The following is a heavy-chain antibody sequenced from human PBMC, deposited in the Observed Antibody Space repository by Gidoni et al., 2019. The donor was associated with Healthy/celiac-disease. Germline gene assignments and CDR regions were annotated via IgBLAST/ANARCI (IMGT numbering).Heavy chain of an antibody. Sequence: EVQLFESGGGLVQTGGSLMLSCAAAGCTFGSYAMRWVRQSPGKGRECVSAISGSGCSTYYADSVKGRFTIARDNAKNTLYLQMNSLRAEDTAVYYCAKDLLGGFGVRGIDYWGQGTLVTVSS. CDR3: AKDLLGGFGVRGIDY. CDR1: GCTFGSYA. J-gene: IGHJ4*02. D-gene: IGHD3-10*01. CDR2: ISGSGCST. V-gene: IGHV3-23*01.